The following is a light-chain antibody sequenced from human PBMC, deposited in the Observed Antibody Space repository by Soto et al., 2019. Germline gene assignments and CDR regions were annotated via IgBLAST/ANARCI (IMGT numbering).Light chain of an antibody. V-gene: IGKV3-20*01. CDR2: GAS. J-gene: IGKJ5*01. CDR3: QQLDDSVT. CDR1: HSVSRTY. Sequence: EIVLTQSPGTLSLPPGDIGALSFRASHSVSRTYLAWYQQKPGQAPRLLIFGASDRATGTPDRFSGSGSGTDFTLTISRLETEDSAAYYCQQLDDSVTFGQGTRLEIK.